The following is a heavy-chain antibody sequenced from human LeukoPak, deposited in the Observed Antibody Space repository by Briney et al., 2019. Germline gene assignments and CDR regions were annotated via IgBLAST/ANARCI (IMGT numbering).Heavy chain of an antibody. CDR1: GFTFSSCW. D-gene: IGHD6-19*01. Sequence: GSLRLSCAVSGFTFSSCWMSWVRQAPGKGLEWVANIKPDGSEKFYVDSAKGRFTISRDNAENSLYLDMSSLRAEDTAVYYCARNAGWVSDYWGQGTLVTVSS. CDR3: ARNAGWVSDY. J-gene: IGHJ4*02. CDR2: IKPDGSEK. V-gene: IGHV3-7*04.